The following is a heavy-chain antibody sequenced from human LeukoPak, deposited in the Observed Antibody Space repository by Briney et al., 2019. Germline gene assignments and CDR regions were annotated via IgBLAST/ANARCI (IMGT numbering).Heavy chain of an antibody. CDR3: ARDPGSYNWNVGY. V-gene: IGHV3-21*01. Sequence: PGGSLRLSCAASGFTFSSYSMNWVRQAPGKGLEWVSSISSSSSYIYYADSVKGRFTISRDNAKNSLYLQMNSLRAEDTAVYYCARDPGSYNWNVGYWGQGTLVTVSS. J-gene: IGHJ4*02. D-gene: IGHD1-20*01. CDR2: ISSSSSYI. CDR1: GFTFSSYS.